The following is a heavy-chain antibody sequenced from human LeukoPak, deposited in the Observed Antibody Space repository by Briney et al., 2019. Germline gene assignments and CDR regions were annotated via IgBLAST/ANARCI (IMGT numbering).Heavy chain of an antibody. J-gene: IGHJ6*02. Sequence: ASVKVSCKASGGTFSSYAISWVRQAPGQGLEWMGGIIPIFGTANYAQKFQGRVTITADESTSTAYMELSSLRSEDTAAYYCARDLTYYDFWSGHYRDYYYYYGMDVWGQGTTVTVSS. D-gene: IGHD3-3*01. CDR3: ARDLTYYDFWSGHYRDYYYYYGMDV. CDR2: IIPIFGTA. V-gene: IGHV1-69*01. CDR1: GGTFSSYA.